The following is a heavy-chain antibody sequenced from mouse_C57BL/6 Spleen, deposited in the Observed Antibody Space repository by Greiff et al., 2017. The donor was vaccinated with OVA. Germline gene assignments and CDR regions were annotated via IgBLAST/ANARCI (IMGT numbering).Heavy chain of an antibody. CDR2: IDPENGDT. Sequence: EVQLQQSGAELVRPGASVKLSCTASGFNIKDDYMHWVKQRPEQGLEWIGWIDPENGDTEYASKFQGKATITADTSSNTAYLQLSSLTSEDTAVYYCTTFYYDYPGFAYWGQGTLVTVSA. CDR1: GFNIKDDY. J-gene: IGHJ3*01. CDR3: TTFYYDYPGFAY. D-gene: IGHD2-4*01. V-gene: IGHV14-4*01.